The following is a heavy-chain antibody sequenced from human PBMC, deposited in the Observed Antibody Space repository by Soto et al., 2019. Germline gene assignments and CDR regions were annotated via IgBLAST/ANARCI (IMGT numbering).Heavy chain of an antibody. Sequence: PSETLSLTCTVSGGSISSYYWSWIRQPPGKGLEWIGYIYYSGSTNYNPPLKSRVTISVDTSKNQFSLKLSSVTAADTAVYYWAGGGVGGGYDSSGYYSNDAFDIWGQGTMVTVSS. CDR1: GGSISSYY. J-gene: IGHJ3*02. V-gene: IGHV4-59*01. D-gene: IGHD3-22*01. CDR2: IYYSGST. CDR3: AGGGVGGGYDSSGYYSNDAFDI.